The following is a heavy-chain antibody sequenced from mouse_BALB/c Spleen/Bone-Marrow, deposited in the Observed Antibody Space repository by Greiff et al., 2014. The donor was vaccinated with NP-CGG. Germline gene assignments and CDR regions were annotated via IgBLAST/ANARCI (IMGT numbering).Heavy chain of an antibody. J-gene: IGHJ4*01. CDR1: GDSITSGY. CDR3: ANGGPTMITYYAMDY. CDR2: INFSGST. V-gene: IGHV3-8*02. Sequence: VQLKESGPSLVKPSQTLSLTCSVTGDSITSGYWNWIRKFPANKLEYMGYINFSGSTYYNPSLESRISITRDTSKNQYYLHLNSVTTEDTATYYCANGGPTMITYYAMDYWGQGTSVTVSS. D-gene: IGHD2-4*01.